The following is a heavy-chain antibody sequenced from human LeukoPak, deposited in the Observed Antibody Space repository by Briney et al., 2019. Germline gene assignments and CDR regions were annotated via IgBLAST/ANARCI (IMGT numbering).Heavy chain of an antibody. V-gene: IGHV1-8*03. CDR3: ARGEITNWFDP. Sequence: ASVKVSCKASGYTLTGYYMHWVRQAPGQGLEWMGWMNPNSGNTGYAQKFQGRVTITRNTSISTAYMELSSLRSEDTAVYYCARGEITNWFDPWGQGTLVTVSS. J-gene: IGHJ5*02. D-gene: IGHD3-16*01. CDR2: MNPNSGNT. CDR1: GYTLTGYY.